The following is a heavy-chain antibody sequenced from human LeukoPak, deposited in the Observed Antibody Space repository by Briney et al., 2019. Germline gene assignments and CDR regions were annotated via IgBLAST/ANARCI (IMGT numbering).Heavy chain of an antibody. D-gene: IGHD2/OR15-2a*01. Sequence: SETLSLTCSVSGGSINSNLYSWGWVRQPPGKGLEWIGYVYYTGSTSFNPSLRSRVTLSLDTSKNQFSLKLNSVIATDTAVYFCVRHVVPWGYCTSSTCNQLDPWGQGSLVTVSS. J-gene: IGHJ5*02. V-gene: IGHV4-39*01. CDR3: VRHVVPWGYCTSSTCNQLDP. CDR1: GGSINSNLYS. CDR2: VYYTGST.